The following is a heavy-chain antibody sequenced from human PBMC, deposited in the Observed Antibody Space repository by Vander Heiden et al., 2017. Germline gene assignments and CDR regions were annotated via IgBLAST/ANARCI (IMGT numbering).Heavy chain of an antibody. Sequence: EVQLVESGGGLVKRGGSLRLSCAASGFPFRDRSRNWVRQAPGKGLEWVSSISSSGTFIYYADSVKGRFTISRDNAQNSLYLQMNSLRAEDTAVYYCASDRKGLGYYYYGMEVWGQGTTVTVSS. CDR1: GFPFRDRS. CDR2: ISSSGTFI. J-gene: IGHJ6*02. V-gene: IGHV3-21*01. D-gene: IGHD2-15*01. CDR3: ASDRKGLGYYYYGMEV.